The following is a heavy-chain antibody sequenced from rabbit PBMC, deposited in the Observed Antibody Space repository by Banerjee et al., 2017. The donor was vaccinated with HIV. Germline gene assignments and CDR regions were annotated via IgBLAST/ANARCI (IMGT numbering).Heavy chain of an antibody. CDR1: GFSFSSSYY. CDR3: ARDLAGVTGWNFGL. J-gene: IGHJ6*01. Sequence: QEQLEESGGDLVKPGASLTLTCTASGFSFSSSYYMYWVRQAPGKGLEWIGCIVAGSDGMTYYASWVNGRFTISDHNAQNTLYLQLNSLTAADTATYFCARDLAGVTGWNFGLWGPGTLVTVS. CDR2: IVAGSDGMT. V-gene: IGHV1S45*01. D-gene: IGHD4-1*01.